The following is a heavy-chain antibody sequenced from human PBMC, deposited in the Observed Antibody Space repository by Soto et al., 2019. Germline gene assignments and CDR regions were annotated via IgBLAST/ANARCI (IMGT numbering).Heavy chain of an antibody. CDR2: MNPGSGDT. CDR3: ARMATFGSLNWFDP. Sequence: VSVTVSCMACGYGCTNDDFTWVRQATGQGLEWMGWMNPGSGDTGYAQKFQGRVTMTRDISIATAYMELSSLRSDDTAIYYCARMATFGSLNWFDPWGQGTLVTDS. D-gene: IGHD3-16*01. CDR1: GYGCTNDD. J-gene: IGHJ5*02. V-gene: IGHV1-8*01.